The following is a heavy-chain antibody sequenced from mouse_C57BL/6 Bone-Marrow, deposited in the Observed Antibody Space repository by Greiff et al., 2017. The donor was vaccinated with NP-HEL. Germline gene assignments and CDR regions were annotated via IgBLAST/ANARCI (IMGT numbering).Heavy chain of an antibody. V-gene: IGHV1-82*01. Sequence: VQLQQSGPELVKPGASVKISCKASGYAFSSSWMNWVKQRPGKGLEWIGRIYPGDGDTNYNGKFKGKATLTADKSSSTAYMQLSSLTSEDSAVYFCAVLYYYGSSPPWFAYWAKGLWSLSLQ. CDR3: AVLYYYGSSPPWFAY. CDR2: IYPGDGDT. J-gene: IGHJ3*01. CDR1: GYAFSSSW. D-gene: IGHD1-1*01.